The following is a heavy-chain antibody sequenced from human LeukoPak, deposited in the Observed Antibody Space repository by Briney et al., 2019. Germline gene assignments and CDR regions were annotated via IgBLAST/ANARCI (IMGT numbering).Heavy chain of an antibody. V-gene: IGHV4-39*02. CDR1: GGSISSHLYF. J-gene: IGHJ6*03. CDR2: IFYGGST. Sequence: TSETLSLTCTVSGGSISSHLYFWAWLRQPPRKGLECIGSIFYGGSTYYNPSLKRRVTISVDTSKDDFSLKLASVTAADTAMYYCARMVRGVVLGPNYYPYHMDVWGTGTTVSVSS. CDR3: ARMVRGVVLGPNYYPYHMDV. D-gene: IGHD3-10*01.